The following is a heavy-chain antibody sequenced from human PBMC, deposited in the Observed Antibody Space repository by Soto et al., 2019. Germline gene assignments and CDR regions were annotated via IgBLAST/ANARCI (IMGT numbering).Heavy chain of an antibody. CDR2: IYYSGST. CDR3: ATEWYSGYDLSYYYYGMDV. CDR1: GGSISSGDYY. Sequence: SETLSLTCTVSGGSISSGDYYWSWIRQPPGKGLEWIGYIYYSGSTYYNPSLKSRVTISVDTSKNQFSLKLSSVTAADTAVYYCATEWYSGYDLSYYYYGMDVWGPGTTVTVSS. V-gene: IGHV4-30-4*01. J-gene: IGHJ6*02. D-gene: IGHD5-12*01.